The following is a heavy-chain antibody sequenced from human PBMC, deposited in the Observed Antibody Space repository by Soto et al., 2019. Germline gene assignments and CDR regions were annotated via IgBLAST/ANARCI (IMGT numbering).Heavy chain of an antibody. V-gene: IGHV4-34*01. CDR3: ARGRVSAADNWCDP. CDR1: GGSFSGYY. D-gene: IGHD2-8*01. Sequence: SETLSLTCAVYGGSFSGYYWSWIRQPPGKGLEWIGEINHSGSTNYNPSLKSRFTISVDTSKNQFSLKRSSVTAADTAVYYCARGRVSAADNWCDPWGQGTLVTVSS. CDR2: INHSGST. J-gene: IGHJ5*02.